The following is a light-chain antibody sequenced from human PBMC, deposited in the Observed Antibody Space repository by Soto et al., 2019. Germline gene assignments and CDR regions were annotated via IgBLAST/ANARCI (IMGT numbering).Light chain of an antibody. CDR1: SSNIGSNY. Sequence: QSVLTQPPSASGTPGQRVTIYCSGSSSNIGSNYVYWYQQLPGTAHKLLIYRNNQRPSGVPDRFSGSKSGTSASLAISGLRSEDEAEYNCAAWDDSLSGPVFGGGTQLTVL. CDR3: AAWDDSLSGPV. V-gene: IGLV1-47*01. CDR2: RNN. J-gene: IGLJ7*01.